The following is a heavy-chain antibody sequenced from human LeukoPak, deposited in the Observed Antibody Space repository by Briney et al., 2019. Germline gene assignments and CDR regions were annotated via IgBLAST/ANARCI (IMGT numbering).Heavy chain of an antibody. J-gene: IGHJ4*02. CDR2: INPSGGST. Sequence: GASVKVSCKASGYTFTSYYMHWVRQAPGQGLEWMGIINPSGGSTSYAQKFQGRVTMTRDTSTSTVYMELSSLRSEDTAVYYCARGTLVGATLGGNDYWGQGSLVTVSS. CDR1: GYTFTSYY. CDR3: ARGTLVGATLGGNDY. V-gene: IGHV1-46*01. D-gene: IGHD1-26*01.